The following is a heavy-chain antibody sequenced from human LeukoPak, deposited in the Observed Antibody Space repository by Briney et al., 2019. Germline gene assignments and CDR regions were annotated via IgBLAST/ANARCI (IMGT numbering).Heavy chain of an antibody. CDR1: GYSLTELS. CDR2: FYPEDGER. Sequence: ASVKVSCKVSGYSLTELSMHWVRQAPGKGLEWMGGFYPEDGERKYVQKFQGRVSMTEDTSTDTAHMELSSLRSEDTAVYYCAADGGELLTFWGQGTSVTVSS. V-gene: IGHV1-24*01. CDR3: AADGGELLTF. J-gene: IGHJ4*02. D-gene: IGHD1-26*01.